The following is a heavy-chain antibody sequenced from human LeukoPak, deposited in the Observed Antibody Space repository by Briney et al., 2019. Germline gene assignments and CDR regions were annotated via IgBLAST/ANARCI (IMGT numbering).Heavy chain of an antibody. CDR2: INTDGTNT. V-gene: IGHV3-74*01. D-gene: IGHD3-22*01. Sequence: GGSLRLSCAASGFTFSSYAMSWVRQAPGKGLVWVSRINTDGTNTGYADSVKGRFTISRGNAKNTLYLQMNSPNSEDTAVYYCAKDRSHYDSGGYRNFDHWGQGTLVTVSS. J-gene: IGHJ4*02. CDR1: GFTFSSYA. CDR3: AKDRSHYDSGGYRNFDH.